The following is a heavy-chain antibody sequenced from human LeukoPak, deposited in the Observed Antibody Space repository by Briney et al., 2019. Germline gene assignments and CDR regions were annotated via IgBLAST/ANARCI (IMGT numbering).Heavy chain of an antibody. D-gene: IGHD3-22*01. V-gene: IGHV4-39*01. Sequence: SETLSLTCTVSGGSTSTSGYYWVWIRQPPGKGLEWIGSIYYSGTTDYNPSLRSRVTISVDTSKNQLSLKLSSVTAADTAVYYCARALKAYYYDSRPFDIWGQGTMVTVSS. J-gene: IGHJ3*02. CDR2: IYYSGTT. CDR1: GGSTSTSGYY. CDR3: ARALKAYYYDSRPFDI.